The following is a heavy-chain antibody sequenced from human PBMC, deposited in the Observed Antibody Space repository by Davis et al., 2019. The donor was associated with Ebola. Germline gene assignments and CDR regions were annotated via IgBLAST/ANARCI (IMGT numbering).Heavy chain of an antibody. Sequence: MPSETLSLTCAVYGGSFSGYYWSWIRQPPGKGLEWIGEINHSGSTNYNPSLKSRVTISVDTSKNQFSLKLSSVTAADTAVYYCARPKLYDFWSGYWDWGQGTLVTVSS. CDR2: INHSGST. CDR1: GGSFSGYY. J-gene: IGHJ4*02. D-gene: IGHD3-3*01. V-gene: IGHV4-34*01. CDR3: ARPKLYDFWSGYWD.